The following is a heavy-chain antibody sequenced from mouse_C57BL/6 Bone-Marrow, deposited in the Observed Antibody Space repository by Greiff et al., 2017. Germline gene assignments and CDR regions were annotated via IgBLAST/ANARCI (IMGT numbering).Heavy chain of an antibody. D-gene: IGHD6-2*01. J-gene: IGHJ3*01. CDR2: ISSGGSYT. Sequence: VQLVESGGDLVKPGGSLKLSCAASGFTFSSYGMSWVRQTPDKRLEWVATISSGGSYTYYPDSVKGRFTISRDNAKNTLYLQMSSLKSEDAAMYYCARLSPFAYWGQGTLVTVSA. CDR3: ARLSPFAY. CDR1: GFTFSSYG. V-gene: IGHV5-6*01.